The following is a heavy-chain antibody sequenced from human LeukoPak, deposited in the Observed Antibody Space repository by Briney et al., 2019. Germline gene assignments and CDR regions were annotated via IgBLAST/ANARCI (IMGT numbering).Heavy chain of an antibody. CDR3: ASARRDYYDSSGFGYYYGMDV. V-gene: IGHV1-18*01. J-gene: IGHJ6*02. CDR2: IGAYNGNT. CDR1: GYTFTSYG. D-gene: IGHD3-22*01. Sequence: ASVKVSCKASGYTFTSYGISWVRQAPGQGLEWMGWIGAYNGNTNYAQKLQGRVTMTTDTSTSTAYMELRSLRSDDTAVYYCASARRDYYDSSGFGYYYGMDVWGQGTTVTVSS.